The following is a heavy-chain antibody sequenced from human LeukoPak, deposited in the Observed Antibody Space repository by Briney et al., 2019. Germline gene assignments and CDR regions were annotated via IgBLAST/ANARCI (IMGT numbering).Heavy chain of an antibody. CDR3: AREWGHDSSGYYYAY. CDR2: IIPIFGTA. J-gene: IGHJ4*02. Sequence: ASVKVSCKASGGTFSSYAINWVRQAPGQGLEWMGGIIPIFGTANYAQKFQGGVTITADESTSTAYMELSSLRSEDTAVYYCAREWGHDSSGYYYAYWGQGTLVTVSS. CDR1: GGTFSSYA. V-gene: IGHV1-69*13. D-gene: IGHD3-22*01.